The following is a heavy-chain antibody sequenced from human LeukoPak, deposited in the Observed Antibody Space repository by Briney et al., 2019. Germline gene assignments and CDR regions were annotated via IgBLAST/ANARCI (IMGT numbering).Heavy chain of an antibody. CDR2: ISAYNGNT. CDR3: ARDTRCSGGSCYSFDY. V-gene: IGHV1-18*01. CDR1: GYTFTSYG. J-gene: IGHJ4*02. Sequence: ASVKVSCKASGYTFTSYGISWVRQAPGQGLEWMGWISAYNGNTNYAQKLQGRVTMTTDTSTSTAYMELRSLRSDDTAVYYCARDTRCSGGSCYSFDYWGQGTLVTVSS. D-gene: IGHD2-15*01.